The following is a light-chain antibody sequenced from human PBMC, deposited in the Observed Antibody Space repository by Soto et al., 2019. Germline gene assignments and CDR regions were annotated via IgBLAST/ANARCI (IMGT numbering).Light chain of an antibody. CDR2: KAN. Sequence: QSALIQPASVSGSPGQSITISCTGSSNDIGRYNLVSWYQKHPGKAPKFIIYKANKRPSGVSDRFSGSKSGNTASLTISGIQADDEADYYCCAFAGTSFVMFGGGTKLTVL. CDR3: CAFAGTSFVM. J-gene: IGLJ3*02. V-gene: IGLV2-23*01. CDR1: SNDIGRYNL.